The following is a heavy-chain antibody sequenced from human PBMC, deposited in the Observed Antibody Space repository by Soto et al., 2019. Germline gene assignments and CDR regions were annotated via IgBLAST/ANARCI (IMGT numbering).Heavy chain of an antibody. CDR2: IYHSGST. V-gene: IGHV4-30-2*01. J-gene: IGHJ4*02. Sequence: QLQLQESGSGLVKPSQTLSLTCAVSGGSISSGGYSWSWIRQPPGKGLEWIGYIYHSGSTSSNPSLKSRVTISVDRSKNQFALKLSSVTAADTAVYYCASAGGFGAVAADYCGQGTLVTVSS. CDR3: ASAGGFGAVAADY. CDR1: GGSISSGGYS. D-gene: IGHD6-19*01.